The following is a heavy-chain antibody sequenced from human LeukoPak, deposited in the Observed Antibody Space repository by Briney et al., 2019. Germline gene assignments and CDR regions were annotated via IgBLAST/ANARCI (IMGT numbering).Heavy chain of an antibody. V-gene: IGHV1-2*02. J-gene: IGHJ3*02. Sequence: ASVKVSCKASGYTFTGHYMHWVRQAPGQGLEWMGWINPNSGGTNYAQKFQGRVTMTRDTSISTAYMELSTLRSDDTAVYYCARDLGYSYGDAFDIWGQGTMVTVSS. CDR2: INPNSGGT. D-gene: IGHD5-18*01. CDR1: GYTFTGHY. CDR3: ARDLGYSYGDAFDI.